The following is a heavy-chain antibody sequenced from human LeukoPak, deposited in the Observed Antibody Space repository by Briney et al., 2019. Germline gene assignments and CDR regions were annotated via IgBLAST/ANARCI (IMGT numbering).Heavy chain of an antibody. Sequence: GGSLRLSCAASGFTFSSYAMNWVRQAPGKGLEWVSAISGSGGSTYYADSVKGRFTISRDNSKNTLYLQMNSLRAEDTAVYYCAASYYYDSSGYSLHTFDYWGQGTLVTVSS. J-gene: IGHJ4*02. V-gene: IGHV3-23*01. D-gene: IGHD3-22*01. CDR3: AASYYYDSSGYSLHTFDY. CDR2: ISGSGGST. CDR1: GFTFSSYA.